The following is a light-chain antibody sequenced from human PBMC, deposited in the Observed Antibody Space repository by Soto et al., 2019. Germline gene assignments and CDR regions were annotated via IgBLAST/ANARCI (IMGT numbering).Light chain of an antibody. Sequence: QSALTQPPSASGSPGQSVTIFCTGTSSDVGGYNDVSWYQQHPGKAPKLMIYDVSKRPSGVPDRFSGSKSVNTASLTVSGISAEEEADSYCRSSAGSKNVFGTGTKLTIL. CDR3: RSSAGSKNV. CDR1: SSDVGGYND. V-gene: IGLV2-8*01. CDR2: DVS. J-gene: IGLJ1*01.